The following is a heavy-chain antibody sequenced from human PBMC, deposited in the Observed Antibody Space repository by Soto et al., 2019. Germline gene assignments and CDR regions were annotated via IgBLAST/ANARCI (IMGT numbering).Heavy chain of an antibody. Sequence: VASVKVSCKASGGTFSSYAISWVRQAPGQGLEWMGGIIPIFGTANYAQKFQGRVTITADESTSTAYMELSSLRSEDTAVYYCARAVQKEYYYDSSGYRFDYWGQGTLVTVSS. CDR2: IIPIFGTA. CDR3: ARAVQKEYYYDSSGYRFDY. J-gene: IGHJ4*02. CDR1: GGTFSSYA. V-gene: IGHV1-69*13. D-gene: IGHD3-22*01.